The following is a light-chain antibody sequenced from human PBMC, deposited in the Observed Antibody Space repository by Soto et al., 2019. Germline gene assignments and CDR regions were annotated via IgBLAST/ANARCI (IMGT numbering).Light chain of an antibody. CDR1: SSNIGSNY. V-gene: IGLV1-47*02. J-gene: IGLJ3*02. Sequence: QSVLTQPPSASGTPGQRVTISCSGSSSNIGSNYVYWYQQLPGTAPKLLIYSNNQRPSGVPDRLSGYKSGTSASLAISGLRSEDEADYYCAAWDDSLSGWVLGGGTKLTVL. CDR2: SNN. CDR3: AAWDDSLSGWV.